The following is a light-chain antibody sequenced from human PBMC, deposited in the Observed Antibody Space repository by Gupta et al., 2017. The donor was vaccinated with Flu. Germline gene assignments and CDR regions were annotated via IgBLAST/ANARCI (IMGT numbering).Light chain of an antibody. CDR2: WAS. J-gene: IGKJ1*01. CDR1: QSVLDNFNNENH. CDR3: HQYHSSPWT. V-gene: IGKV4-1*01. Sequence: DIVMTQSPDSLAVSLGERVTINCKSSQSVLDNFNNENHLTWYQQKPGQPPKLLIYWASTRESGVPDRFSGSGSGTDFTLTISSLQAEDVGVYYCHQYHSSPWTFGQGPKVEI.